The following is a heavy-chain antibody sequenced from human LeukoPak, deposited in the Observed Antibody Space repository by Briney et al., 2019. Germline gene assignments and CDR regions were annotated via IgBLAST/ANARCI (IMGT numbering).Heavy chain of an antibody. Sequence: GGSLRLSCAASGFTFSDYYMSWIRQAPGKGLEWVSYISSSGSTIYYADSVKGRFTISRDNAKNSLYLQMNSLRAEDTAVYYCARDSHYDASTGNLDQWGQGTLVTVSS. D-gene: IGHD3-22*01. V-gene: IGHV3-11*01. CDR2: ISSSGSTI. CDR3: ARDSHYDASTGNLDQ. CDR1: GFTFSDYY. J-gene: IGHJ4*02.